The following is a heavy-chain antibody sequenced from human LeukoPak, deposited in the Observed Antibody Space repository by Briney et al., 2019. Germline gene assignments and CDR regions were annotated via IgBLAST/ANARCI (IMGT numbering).Heavy chain of an antibody. CDR1: EFSFSTYG. CDR3: ARDMQLSS. V-gene: IGHV3-23*01. J-gene: IGHJ3*01. Sequence: RSPRLSCAASEFSFSTYGMHWVRQAPGEGLEWVSLTSYSGANSYYTDSVRGRFTISRDNSKDTLFLQMNSLRAEDTAIYYCARDMQLSSWGLGSLVTVSS. D-gene: IGHD3-16*02. CDR2: TSYSGANS.